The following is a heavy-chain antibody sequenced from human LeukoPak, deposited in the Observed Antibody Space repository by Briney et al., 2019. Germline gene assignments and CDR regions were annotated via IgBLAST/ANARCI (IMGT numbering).Heavy chain of an antibody. CDR1: GYTFTSYC. Sequence: ASVKVSCRASGYTFTSYCISWVRQALGQGLEWMVWISAYNGNTNYAQKLQGRVTMTTDTSTTTAYMELRSLRSDDTAVYYCAIVGATYYFDYWGQGTLVTVSS. D-gene: IGHD1-26*01. V-gene: IGHV1-18*01. CDR2: ISAYNGNT. CDR3: AIVGATYYFDY. J-gene: IGHJ4*02.